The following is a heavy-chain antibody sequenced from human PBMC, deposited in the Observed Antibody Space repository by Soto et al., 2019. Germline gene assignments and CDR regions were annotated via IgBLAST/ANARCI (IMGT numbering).Heavy chain of an antibody. CDR2: IYSDGRT. CDR3: ARDIEY. V-gene: IGHV3-66*01. Sequence: GGSLRLSCAASGFTVSTIYMSWVRQAPGKGLEWVSTIYSDGRTYYADSVKGRFTMSRDDAKNTLFLQMNSLRVEDTAVYYCARDIEYCGQGTLVTVSS. J-gene: IGHJ4*02. CDR1: GFTVSTIY.